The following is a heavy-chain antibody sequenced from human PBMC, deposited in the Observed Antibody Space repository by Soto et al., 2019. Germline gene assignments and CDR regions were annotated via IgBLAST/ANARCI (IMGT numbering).Heavy chain of an antibody. CDR3: ARDHPGYYGVNYYYYYGMDV. CDR2: ISYDGSNK. CDR1: GFTFSSYA. V-gene: IGHV3-30-3*01. D-gene: IGHD3-9*01. J-gene: IGHJ6*02. Sequence: GGSLRLSCAASGFTFSSYAMHWVRQAPGKGLGWVAVISYDGSNKYYADSVKGRFTISRDNSKNTLYLQMNSLRAEDTAVYYCARDHPGYYGVNYYYYYGMDVWGQGTTVTVSS.